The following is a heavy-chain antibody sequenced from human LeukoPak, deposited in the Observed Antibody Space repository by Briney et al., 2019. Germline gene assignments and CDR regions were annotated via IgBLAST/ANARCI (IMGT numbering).Heavy chain of an antibody. CDR1: GYSFTSYA. D-gene: IGHD2-8*01. CDR2: INTNTEKP. Sequence: ASVKVSCKASGYSFTSYAMNWVRQAPGQGLEWMGWINTNTEKPAYAQGFTGRFVFSLDISVSTAYLQISSLKAEDTDVYYCARMGYCTRATCGGAFDFWGQGTLVTVSS. J-gene: IGHJ4*02. V-gene: IGHV7-4-1*02. CDR3: ARMGYCTRATCGGAFDF.